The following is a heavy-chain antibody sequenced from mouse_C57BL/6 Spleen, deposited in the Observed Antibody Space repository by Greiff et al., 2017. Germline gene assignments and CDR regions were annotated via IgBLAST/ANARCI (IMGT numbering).Heavy chain of an antibody. CDR2: IDPNSGGT. Sequence: QVHVKQPGAELVKPGASVKLSCKASGYTFTSYWMHWVKQRPGRGLEWIGRIDPNSGGTKYNEKFKSKATLTVDKPSSTAYMQLSSLTSEDSAVYYCARGTVVAHYYAMDYWGQGTSVTVSS. CDR1: GYTFTSYW. D-gene: IGHD1-1*01. V-gene: IGHV1-72*01. CDR3: ARGTVVAHYYAMDY. J-gene: IGHJ4*01.